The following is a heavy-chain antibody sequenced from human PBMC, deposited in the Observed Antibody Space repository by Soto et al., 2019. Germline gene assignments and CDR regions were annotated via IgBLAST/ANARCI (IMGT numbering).Heavy chain of an antibody. CDR1: GGSVSTGNYY. Sequence: SETLSLTCSVSGGSVSTGNYYWSWVRQHPGKGLEWIGEINHSGSTNYNPSLKSRVTISVDTSKNQFSLKLSSVTAADTAVYYCARGLSWGYSYGYRYYYGMDVWGQGTTVTVSS. D-gene: IGHD5-18*01. CDR2: INHSGST. J-gene: IGHJ6*02. CDR3: ARGLSWGYSYGYRYYYGMDV. V-gene: IGHV4-34*01.